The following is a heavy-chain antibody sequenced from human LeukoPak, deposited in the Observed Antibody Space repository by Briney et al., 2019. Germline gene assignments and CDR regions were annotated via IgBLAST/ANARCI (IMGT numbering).Heavy chain of an antibody. D-gene: IGHD4/OR15-4a*01. Sequence: ASVKVPCKASGYTFTGYFMHWVRQAPGQGLEWMGWINPNSGGTNYAQKFQGRVTMTRDTSISTAYMELSSLRSDDTAVYYCARPLYGAASVALNPNSLDYWGQGTLVTVSS. CDR1: GYTFTGYF. V-gene: IGHV1-2*02. J-gene: IGHJ4*02. CDR3: ARPLYGAASVALNPNSLDY. CDR2: INPNSGGT.